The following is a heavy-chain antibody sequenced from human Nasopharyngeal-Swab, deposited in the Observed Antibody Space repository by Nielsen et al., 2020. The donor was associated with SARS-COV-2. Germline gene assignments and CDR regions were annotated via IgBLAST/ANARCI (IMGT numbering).Heavy chain of an antibody. D-gene: IGHD2-8*01. Sequence: GESLKISCAASGFTFSSYSMNWVRQAPGKGLEWVSYISSSSSTIYYADSVKGRFTISRDNAKNSLYLQMNSLRAEDTAVYYCARDNGAIDYWGQGTLVTVSS. CDR1: GFTFSSYS. CDR2: ISSSSSTI. V-gene: IGHV3-48*01. J-gene: IGHJ4*02. CDR3: ARDNGAIDY.